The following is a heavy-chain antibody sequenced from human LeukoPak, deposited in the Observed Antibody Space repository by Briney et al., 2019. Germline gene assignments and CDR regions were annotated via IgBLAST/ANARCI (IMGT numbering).Heavy chain of an antibody. Sequence: KPGGSLRLSCAAAGFTFSSYSMNWVRQAPGKGLECVSSISSSSSYIYYADSVKGRFTISRDNAKNSLYLQMNSLRAEDTAVYYCARDLGRDGYSSEYFQHWGQGTLVTVSS. CDR1: GFTFSSYS. CDR3: ARDLGRDGYSSEYFQH. J-gene: IGHJ1*01. CDR2: ISSSSSYI. V-gene: IGHV3-21*01. D-gene: IGHD5-24*01.